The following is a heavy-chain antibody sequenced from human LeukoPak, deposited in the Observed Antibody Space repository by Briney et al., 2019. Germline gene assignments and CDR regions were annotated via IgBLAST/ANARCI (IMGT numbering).Heavy chain of an antibody. CDR3: AKKTIVGATVDAFDI. CDR1: GFTFSTLW. J-gene: IGHJ3*02. CDR2: IKQDGSET. D-gene: IGHD1-26*01. V-gene: IGHV3-7*01. Sequence: GGSLRLSCAASGFTFSTLWMSWVRQAPGKGLEWVANIKQDGSETYYADSLKGRFTISRDNSKNTLYLQMNSLRAEDTAVYYCAKKTIVGATVDAFDIWGQGTMVIVSS.